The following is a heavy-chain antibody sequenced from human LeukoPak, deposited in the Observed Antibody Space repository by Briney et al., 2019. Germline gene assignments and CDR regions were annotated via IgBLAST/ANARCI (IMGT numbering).Heavy chain of an antibody. CDR3: ARVAPSTDFWSGYYRNDAFDI. V-gene: IGHV4-34*01. CDR1: GGSFSGYY. D-gene: IGHD3-3*01. CDR2: INHSGST. J-gene: IGHJ3*02. Sequence: SETLSLTCAVYGGSFSGYYWSWIRQPPGKGLEWIGEINHSGSTNYNPSLKSRVTISVDTSKNQFSLKLSSVTAADTAVYYCARVAPSTDFWSGYYRNDAFDIWGQGTMVTVSS.